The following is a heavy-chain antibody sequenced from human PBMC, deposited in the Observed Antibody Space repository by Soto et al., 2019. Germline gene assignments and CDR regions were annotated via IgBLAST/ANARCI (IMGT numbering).Heavy chain of an antibody. D-gene: IGHD2-2*01. CDR2: ISGSGGST. Sequence: GGSLRLSCAASGFTFSSYAMSWVRQAPGKGLEWVSAISGSGGSTYYADSVKGRFTISRDNSKNTLYLQMNSLRAEDTAVYYCANGPKGRCSSTSCYFDYWGQGTLVTVSS. CDR3: ANGPKGRCSSTSCYFDY. CDR1: GFTFSSYA. J-gene: IGHJ4*02. V-gene: IGHV3-23*01.